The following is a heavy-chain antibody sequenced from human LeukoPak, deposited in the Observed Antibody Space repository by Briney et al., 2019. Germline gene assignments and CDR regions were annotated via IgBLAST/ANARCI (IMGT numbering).Heavy chain of an antibody. CDR2: ISYDGSNK. CDR3: ARAYSSSWYIFDY. V-gene: IGHV3-30-3*01. Sequence: GGSLRLSCAASGFTFSSYAMHWVRQAPGKGLEWVAVISYDGSNKYYADSMKGRFTISRDNSKNTLYLQMNSLRAEDTAVYYCARAYSSSWYIFDYWGQGTLVTVPS. D-gene: IGHD6-13*01. CDR1: GFTFSSYA. J-gene: IGHJ4*02.